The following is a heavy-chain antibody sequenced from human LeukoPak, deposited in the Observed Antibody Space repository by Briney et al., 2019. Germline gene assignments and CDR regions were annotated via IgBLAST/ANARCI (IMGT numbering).Heavy chain of an antibody. CDR1: GFTFSSYW. V-gene: IGHV3-7*01. J-gene: IGHJ6*03. D-gene: IGHD5-24*01. Sequence: GDSLRLSCAASGFTFSSYWMIWFRRAPGKGLEWVANINQDGSVKNYVDSVTGRFTISRDNAKNSLYLQMNSLRDEDTAVYYCASQLETFYMDVWGKGTTVTVSS. CDR3: ASQLETFYMDV. CDR2: INQDGSVK.